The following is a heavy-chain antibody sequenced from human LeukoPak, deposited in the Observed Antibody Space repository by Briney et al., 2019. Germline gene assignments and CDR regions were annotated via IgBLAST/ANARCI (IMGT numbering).Heavy chain of an antibody. CDR2: INHSGST. Sequence: SETLSLTCAVYGGSFSGYYWSWIRQPPGKGLERIGEINHSGSTNYNPSLKSRVTISVDTSKNQFSLKLSSVTAADTAVYYCASNYYDSSGNYYYYGMDVWGQGTTVTVSS. D-gene: IGHD3-22*01. J-gene: IGHJ6*02. V-gene: IGHV4-34*01. CDR1: GGSFSGYY. CDR3: ASNYYDSSGNYYYYGMDV.